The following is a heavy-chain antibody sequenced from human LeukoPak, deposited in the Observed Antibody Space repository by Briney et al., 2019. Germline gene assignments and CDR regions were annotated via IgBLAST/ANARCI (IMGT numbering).Heavy chain of an antibody. V-gene: IGHV4-4*02. Sequence: IPSETLSLTCAVSGGSISSSNWWSWVRQPPGKGLEWIGEIYHSGSTNYNPSLKSRVTISVDKSKNQFSLKLSSVTAADTAVYYCAKHSYYDYAWGRRNYYFDYWGQGTLVTVSS. CDR2: IYHSGST. CDR1: GGSISSSNW. D-gene: IGHD3-16*01. CDR3: AKHSYYDYAWGRRNYYFDY. J-gene: IGHJ4*02.